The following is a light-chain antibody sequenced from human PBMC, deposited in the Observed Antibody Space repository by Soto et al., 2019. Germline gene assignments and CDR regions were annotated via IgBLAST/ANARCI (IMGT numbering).Light chain of an antibody. CDR1: SSAVGGYNY. Sequence: QSALTQPPSASGSPGQSVTISCTGTSSAVGGYNYVSWYQQHPGKAPKLMIYEVSKRPSGVPDRFSGSKSGNTASLPVSGLQAEDEADYYCSSYAGSNNFVFGTGTKLTVL. V-gene: IGLV2-8*01. CDR2: EVS. J-gene: IGLJ1*01. CDR3: SSYAGSNNFV.